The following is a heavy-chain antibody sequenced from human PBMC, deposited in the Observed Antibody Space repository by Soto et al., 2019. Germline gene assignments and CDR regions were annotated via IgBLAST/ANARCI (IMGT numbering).Heavy chain of an antibody. V-gene: IGHV3-23*01. D-gene: IGHD2-2*01. J-gene: IGHJ6*02. Sequence: PGGSLRLSCAASGFTFSSYAMSWVRQAPGKGLEWVSAISGSGGSTYYADSVKGRFTISRDNSKNTLYLQMNSLRAEDTAVYYCACKSVPAAYYYYYGMDVWGQGTTVTVSS. CDR3: ACKSVPAAYYYYYGMDV. CDR2: ISGSGGST. CDR1: GFTFSSYA.